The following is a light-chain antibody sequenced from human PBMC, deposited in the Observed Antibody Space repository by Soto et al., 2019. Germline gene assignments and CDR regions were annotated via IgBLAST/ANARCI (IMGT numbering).Light chain of an antibody. V-gene: IGKV1-39*01. CDR1: QTIDRD. J-gene: IGKJ3*01. CDR2: AAS. Sequence: DIQVTQSPSSLSASVGDRVTITCRASQTIDRDFNWYQQKPGKAPKLLIFAASSLQRGVPARFSGRGSGTDFTLTISRLQPDDFGTYYCQQSYSRVFTFGPGTKVDF. CDR3: QQSYSRVFT.